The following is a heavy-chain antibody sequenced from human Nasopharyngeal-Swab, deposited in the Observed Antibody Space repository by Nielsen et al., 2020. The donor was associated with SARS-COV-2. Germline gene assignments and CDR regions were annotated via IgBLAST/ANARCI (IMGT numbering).Heavy chain of an antibody. D-gene: IGHD2-15*01. CDR3: ARVGCSGGSCSGDY. V-gene: IGHV1-69*13. Sequence: SVKVSCKASGGTFSSYAISWVRQAPGQGLEWRGGIITIFGTANYAQKFQGRVTITSDESTSTAYMELSSLGSEDTAVYYCARVGCSGGSCSGDYWGQGTLVTVSS. CDR2: IITIFGTA. J-gene: IGHJ4*02. CDR1: GGTFSSYA.